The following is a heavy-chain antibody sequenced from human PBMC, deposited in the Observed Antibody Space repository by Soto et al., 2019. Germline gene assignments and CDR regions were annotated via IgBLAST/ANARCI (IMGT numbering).Heavy chain of an antibody. D-gene: IGHD4-4*01. CDR1: GGTFSSSA. CDR3: ARDNDRLQLGGNYYYILDV. V-gene: IGHV1-69*12. CDR2: IIPLFRTP. Sequence: QVQLVQSGAEMKEPGSSVKVSCKTSGGTFSSSAISWLRQAPGQGLVWMGGIIPLFRTPDYAQKFQGRVTMAADESTSTADMELRSLRSEDTAVYYCARDNDRLQLGGNYYYILDVWGQGTTITVSS. J-gene: IGHJ6*02.